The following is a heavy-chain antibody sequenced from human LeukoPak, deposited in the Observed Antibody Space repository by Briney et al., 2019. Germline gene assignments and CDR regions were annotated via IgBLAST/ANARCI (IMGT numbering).Heavy chain of an antibody. V-gene: IGHV3-23*01. Sequence: PGGSLRLSCAASGFPFSSHALSWVPHAPGKGLEWVSSLSGSSYNTYYADSVKGRFTISRDNSKNTVYLQMNSLRAEDTAVYYCAKDPYGTRFFDYWGEGTLVTASS. CDR3: AKDPYGTRFFDY. CDR2: LSGSSYNT. D-gene: IGHD2-2*01. J-gene: IGHJ4*02. CDR1: GFPFSSHA.